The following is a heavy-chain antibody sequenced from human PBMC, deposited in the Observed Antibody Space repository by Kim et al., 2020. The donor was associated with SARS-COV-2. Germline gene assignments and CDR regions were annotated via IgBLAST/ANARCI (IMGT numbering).Heavy chain of an antibody. CDR1: GGSISSSSYY. CDR3: ARRGVDTAMVTDY. J-gene: IGHJ4*02. D-gene: IGHD5-18*01. Sequence: SETLSLTCTVSGGSISSSSYYWGWIRQPPGKGLEWIGSIYYSGSTYYNPSLKSRVTISVDTSKNQFSLKLSSVTAADTAVYYCARRGVDTAMVTDYWGQGTLVTVSS. V-gene: IGHV4-39*01. CDR2: IYYSGST.